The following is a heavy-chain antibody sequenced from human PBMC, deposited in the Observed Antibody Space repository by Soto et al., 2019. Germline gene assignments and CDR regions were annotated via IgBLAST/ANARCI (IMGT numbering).Heavy chain of an antibody. CDR1: GSIFTNYW. V-gene: IGHV5-51*01. CDR2: MHPPASHT. Sequence: AQSLKISCQGSGSIFTNYWIGWVRQMPAKGLEWKGLMHPPASHTSYSPSFQGQVTISADKAISTAYPQWSSLKASDTAMYYSARLANIFDLDNWGNGTLVTVSS. D-gene: IGHD2-21*01. J-gene: IGHJ4*01. CDR3: ARLANIFDLDN.